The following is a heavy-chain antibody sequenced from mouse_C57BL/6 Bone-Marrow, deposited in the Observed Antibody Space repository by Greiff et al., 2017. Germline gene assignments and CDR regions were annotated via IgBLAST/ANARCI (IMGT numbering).Heavy chain of an antibody. CDR3: ARVGGFPWFAY. Sequence: EVMLVESGGGLVKPGGSLKLSCAASGFTFSSYAMSWVRQTPEKRLEWVATISDGGSYTYYPDNVKGRFTISRDNAKNNLYLQMSHLKSEDTAMYYCARVGGFPWFAYWGQGTLVTVSA. J-gene: IGHJ3*01. CDR1: GFTFSSYA. CDR2: ISDGGSYT. V-gene: IGHV5-4*03. D-gene: IGHD3-1*01.